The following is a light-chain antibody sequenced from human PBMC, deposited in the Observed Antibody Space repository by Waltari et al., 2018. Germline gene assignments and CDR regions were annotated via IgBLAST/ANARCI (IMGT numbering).Light chain of an antibody. CDR2: VKNDGSH. CDR3: QTWGTGMV. J-gene: IGLJ2*01. CDR1: SGHSNYA. Sequence: QLVLTQSPSASASLGASVKLTCTLSSGHSNYAIAWHQQQPEKGPRYLIKVKNDGSHSKGDGVPDRFSGSSSGAERYLPISSLQSEDEADYYCQTWGTGMVFGGGTKLTVL. V-gene: IGLV4-69*01.